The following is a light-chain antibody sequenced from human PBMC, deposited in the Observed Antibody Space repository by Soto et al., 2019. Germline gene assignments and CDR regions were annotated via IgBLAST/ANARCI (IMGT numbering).Light chain of an antibody. CDR2: EVS. CDR3: IYYGGSNHFYHV. J-gene: IGLJ1*01. V-gene: IGLV2-8*01. Sequence: QSVLTQPPSASGSPGQSVTISCTGTSDDLGSYNHASWYQQHPGKAPKLMIYEVSMRPSGVPDRFSGSKSGNTASLTVSGLQAEDEVVYYCIYYGGSNHFYHVFGTGTNVTVL. CDR1: SDDLGSYNH.